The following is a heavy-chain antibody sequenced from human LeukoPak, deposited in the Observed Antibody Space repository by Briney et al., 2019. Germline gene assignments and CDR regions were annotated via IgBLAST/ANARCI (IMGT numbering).Heavy chain of an antibody. V-gene: IGHV1-2*06. CDR1: GYTFTGYY. Sequence: ASVKVSCKASGYTFTGYYMHWVRQAPGQGLEWMGRINTNSGGTNYAQKFQGRVTMTKDTSISTACMELSRLRSDDTAVYYCARGYDIVVVVAASWFDPWGQGTLVTVSS. J-gene: IGHJ5*02. D-gene: IGHD2-15*01. CDR3: ARGYDIVVVVAASWFDP. CDR2: INTNSGGT.